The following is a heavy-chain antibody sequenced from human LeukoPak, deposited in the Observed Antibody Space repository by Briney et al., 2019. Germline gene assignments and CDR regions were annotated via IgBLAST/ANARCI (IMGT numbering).Heavy chain of an antibody. CDR1: GGSISSYY. CDR3: ARGGYGDYPSWFDP. D-gene: IGHD4-17*01. CDR2: IYYSGST. V-gene: IGHV4-59*01. Sequence: PSETLSLTCTVSGGSISSYYWSWIRQPPGKGLEWIGYIYYSGSTNYNPSLKSRVTISVDTSKNQFSLKLSSVTAADTAVYYCARGGYGDYPSWFDPWSQGTLVTVSS. J-gene: IGHJ5*02.